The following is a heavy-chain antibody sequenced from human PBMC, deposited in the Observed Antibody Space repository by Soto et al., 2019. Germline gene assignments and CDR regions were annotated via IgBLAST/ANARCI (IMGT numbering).Heavy chain of an antibody. CDR3: AKYGSGSYGAYAFDL. CDR1: GFTFGSYW. J-gene: IGHJ3*01. D-gene: IGHD3-10*01. V-gene: IGHV3-7*01. CDR2: INQGGREK. Sequence: PGGSLRLSCAASGFTFGSYWMSWVCQAPGKGLEWVANINQGGREKNYVDSVKGRFSISRDDAEKSHHLQMNSLRAEDTAVYYCAKYGSGSYGAYAFDLWGQGTMVTVSS.